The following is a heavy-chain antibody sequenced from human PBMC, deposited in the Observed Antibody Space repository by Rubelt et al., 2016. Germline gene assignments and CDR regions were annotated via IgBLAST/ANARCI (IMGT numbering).Heavy chain of an antibody. CDR3: ATGQYSSGCDY. D-gene: IGHD6-19*01. CDR1: GYTFTELS. Sequence: QVQLVQSGAAVKKPGASVKVSCKVSGYTFTELSMHWVRQAPGKCLEWTGGFDPEDGETIYAQRFQGRVTMTEDTSTDAAYMELSSLRSEDTAVYYCATGQYSSGCDYWGQGTLVTVSS. V-gene: IGHV1-24*01. J-gene: IGHJ4*02. CDR2: FDPEDGET.